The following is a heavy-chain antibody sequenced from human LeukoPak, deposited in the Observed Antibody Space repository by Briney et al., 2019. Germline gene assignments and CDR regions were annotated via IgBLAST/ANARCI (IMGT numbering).Heavy chain of an antibody. V-gene: IGHV4-34*01. CDR3: VSGGWYRGY. Sequence: SETLSLTCAVYGGSFSGYYWTWIRQTPGKGLEWIGEINHRGSTNYNPSLESRVTISVDTSKNHFSLDLTSVTAADTAVYYCVSGGWYRGYWGQGTLVTVSS. CDR1: GGSFSGYY. J-gene: IGHJ4*02. D-gene: IGHD2-15*01. CDR2: INHRGST.